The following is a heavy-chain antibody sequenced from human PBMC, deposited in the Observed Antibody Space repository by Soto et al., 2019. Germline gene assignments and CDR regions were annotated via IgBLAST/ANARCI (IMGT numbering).Heavy chain of an antibody. CDR1: DGSISSGDYY. V-gene: IGHV4-30-4*01. D-gene: IGHD2-2*03. CDR3: ARVSGYCSSTSCYWGYYGMDV. J-gene: IGHJ6*02. Sequence: SETLSLTCTVSDGSISSGDYYWSWIRQPPGKGLEWIGYIYYSGSTYYNPSLKSRVTISVDTSKNQFSLKLSSVTDADTAVYYCARVSGYCSSTSCYWGYYGMDVWGQGTTVTVSS. CDR2: IYYSGST.